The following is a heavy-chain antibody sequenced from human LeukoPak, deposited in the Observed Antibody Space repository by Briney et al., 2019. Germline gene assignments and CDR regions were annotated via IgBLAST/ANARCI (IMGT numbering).Heavy chain of an antibody. CDR1: GGSISSYY. D-gene: IGHD6-19*01. V-gene: IGHV4-59*01. CDR3: ARGEGAVAGTTHWYFDL. CDR2: IYYSGST. J-gene: IGHJ2*01. Sequence: SETLSLTCTVSGGSISSYYWSWIRQPPGKGLEWIGYIYYSGSTNYNPSLKSRVTISVDTSKNQFSLKLSSVTAADTAVYYCARGEGAVAGTTHWYFDLWGRGTLVTVSS.